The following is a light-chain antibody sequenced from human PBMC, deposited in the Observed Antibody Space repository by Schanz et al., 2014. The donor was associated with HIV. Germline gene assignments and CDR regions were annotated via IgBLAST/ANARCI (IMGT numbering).Light chain of an antibody. CDR2: DVR. V-gene: IGLV2-14*03. CDR3: LSYDSSLSGSWV. CDR1: SSDIGGSDY. Sequence: QSVLTQPASVSGSPGQSITISCSGTSSDIGGSDYVSWYQQHPGRAPKVLIYDVRDRPSGVSNRFSGSKSGNTASLSISGLQAEDEADYYCLSYDSSLSGSWVFGGGTKLTVL. J-gene: IGLJ3*02.